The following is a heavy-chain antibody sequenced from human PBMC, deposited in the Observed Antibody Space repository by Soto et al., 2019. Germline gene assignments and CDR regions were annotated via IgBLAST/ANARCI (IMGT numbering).Heavy chain of an antibody. CDR3: ARGKPTMVRGVPSSMDV. Sequence: GGSLRLSCAASGFTFSSYGMHWVRQAPGKGLEWVAVIWYDGSNKYYADSVKGRFTISRDNSKNTLYLQMNSLRAEDTAVYYCARGKPTMVRGVPSSMDVWGKGTTVTVSS. CDR1: GFTFSSYG. D-gene: IGHD3-10*01. J-gene: IGHJ6*03. CDR2: IWYDGSNK. V-gene: IGHV3-33*01.